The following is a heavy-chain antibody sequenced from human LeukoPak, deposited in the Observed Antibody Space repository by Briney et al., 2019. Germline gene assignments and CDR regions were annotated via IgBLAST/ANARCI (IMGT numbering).Heavy chain of an antibody. V-gene: IGHV3-30-3*01. Sequence: PGGSLRLSCAASGFTFSSYAMHWVRQAPGKGLEWVAVISYDGSNKYYADSVKGRFTISRDNSKNTLYLQTNSLRAEDTAVYYCARDSNGDYGGGFDPWGQGTLVTVSS. J-gene: IGHJ5*02. CDR3: ARDSNGDYGGGFDP. D-gene: IGHD4-17*01. CDR1: GFTFSSYA. CDR2: ISYDGSNK.